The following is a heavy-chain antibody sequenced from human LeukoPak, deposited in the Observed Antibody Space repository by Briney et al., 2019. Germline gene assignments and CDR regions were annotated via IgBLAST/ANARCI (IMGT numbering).Heavy chain of an antibody. Sequence: GGSLRLSCAASGFTFSSYWMHWVRQAPGKGLVWVSRINSDGSSTSYADSVKGRFTISRDNAKNTLYLQMNSLRAEDTAVYYCAREVTPPNGLYYFDYWGQGTLVTVSS. CDR2: INSDGSST. V-gene: IGHV3-74*01. D-gene: IGHD2-8*01. J-gene: IGHJ4*02. CDR1: GFTFSSYW. CDR3: AREVTPPNGLYYFDY.